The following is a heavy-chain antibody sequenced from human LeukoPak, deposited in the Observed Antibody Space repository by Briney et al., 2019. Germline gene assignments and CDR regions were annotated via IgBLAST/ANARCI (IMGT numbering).Heavy chain of an antibody. CDR2: ISAYNGNS. CDR1: GYTFSSYG. D-gene: IGHD3-10*01. CDR3: ARDPVVRGVYDGLDI. J-gene: IGHJ3*02. V-gene: IGHV1-18*01. Sequence: GASVKVSCKASGYTFSSYGITWVRQAPGQGLEWLGWISAYNGNSNYAQKLQGRVSLTTETSTSTAYMELRSLRSDDTAVYYCARDPVVRGVYDGLDIWGQGTMVTVS.